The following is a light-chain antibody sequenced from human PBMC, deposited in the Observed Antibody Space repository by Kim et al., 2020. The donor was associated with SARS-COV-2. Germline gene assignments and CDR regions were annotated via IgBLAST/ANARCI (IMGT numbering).Light chain of an antibody. V-gene: IGLV3-19*01. Sequence: ALGQTVRITCKGDSLRSYYASWYQQKPGQAPVLVFYGKNNRPSGIPDRFSGSYSGNTASLTITAAQAEDEADYYCNSRESSANHWMFGGGTKLTVL. CDR2: GKN. J-gene: IGLJ3*02. CDR1: SLRSYY. CDR3: NSRESSANHWM.